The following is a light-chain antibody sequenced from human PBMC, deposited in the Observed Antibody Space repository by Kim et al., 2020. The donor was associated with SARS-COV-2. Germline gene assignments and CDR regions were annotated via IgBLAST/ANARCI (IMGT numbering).Light chain of an antibody. V-gene: IGKV1-5*03. CDR2: EAS. CDR3: QQYNSYSIT. J-gene: IGKJ3*01. CDR1: QSISIW. Sequence: DIQMTQSPSTLSAFVGDRVTITCRASQSISIWLAWYQQKPGKAPKLLIHEASSLESGVPSRFSGSGSGTEFTLTISSLQPDDFATYYCQQYNSYSITFGPGTKVDIK.